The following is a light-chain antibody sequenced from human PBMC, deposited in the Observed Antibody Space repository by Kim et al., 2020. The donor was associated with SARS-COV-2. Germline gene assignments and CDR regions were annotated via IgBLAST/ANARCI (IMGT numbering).Light chain of an antibody. CDR3: QAWDSSTKV. CDR1: KLGDKY. V-gene: IGLV3-1*01. J-gene: IGLJ1*01. Sequence: SYELTQPPSVSVSPGQTASITCSGDKLGDKYACWYQQKPGQSPVLVIYQDSKRPSGIPERFFGPNSGNTATLTISGTQAMDEADYYCQAWDSSTKVFGTGTKVTVL. CDR2: QDS.